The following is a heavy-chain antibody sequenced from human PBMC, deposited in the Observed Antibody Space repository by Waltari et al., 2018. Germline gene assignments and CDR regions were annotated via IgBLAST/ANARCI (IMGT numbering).Heavy chain of an antibody. Sequence: QVQLQQWGAGLLKPSETLSLTCAVYGGSFSGYYWRWIRQPPGKGLEWTGEINHSGSTNYNPSLKSRVTISVDTSKNQFSLKLSSVTAADTAVYYCARGRKKGCSGGSCYSLYYYYGMDVWGQGTTVTVSS. CDR1: GGSFSGYY. D-gene: IGHD2-15*01. CDR2: INHSGST. CDR3: ARGRKKGCSGGSCYSLYYYYGMDV. J-gene: IGHJ6*02. V-gene: IGHV4-34*01.